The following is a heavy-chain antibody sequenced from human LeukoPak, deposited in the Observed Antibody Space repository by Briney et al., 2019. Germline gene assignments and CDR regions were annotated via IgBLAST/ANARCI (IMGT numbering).Heavy chain of an antibody. CDR1: GFTVSSNY. J-gene: IGHJ4*02. CDR2: ISYDGSNK. Sequence: GGSLRLSCAASGFTVSSNYMSWVRQAPGKGLEWVAVISYDGSNKYYADSVKGRFTISRDNSKNTLYLQMNSLRAEDTAVYYCARGTRIVGATVPFDYWGQGTLVTVSS. CDR3: ARGTRIVGATVPFDY. V-gene: IGHV3-30*03. D-gene: IGHD1-26*01.